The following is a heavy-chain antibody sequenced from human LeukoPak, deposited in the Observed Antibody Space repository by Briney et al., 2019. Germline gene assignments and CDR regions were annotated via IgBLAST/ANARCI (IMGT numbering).Heavy chain of an antibody. D-gene: IGHD3-22*01. CDR2: ISAYNGNT. V-gene: IGHV1-18*01. Sequence: ASVKVSCKASGYTFTSYDISWLRQAPGQGLEWMGRISAYNGNTNYAQKLQGRVAMTTDTSTRTAYMELRSLRSDDTAVYFCAREYYDYYEGFDYWGQGTLVTVSS. CDR3: AREYYDYYEGFDY. J-gene: IGHJ4*02. CDR1: GYTFTSYD.